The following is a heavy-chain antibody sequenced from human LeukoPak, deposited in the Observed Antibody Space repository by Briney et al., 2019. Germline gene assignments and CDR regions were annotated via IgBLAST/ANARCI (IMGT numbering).Heavy chain of an antibody. Sequence: SQTLSLTCTVSGGSVNNYYWSWIRQPPGNGLNWIGYIYRGSTKYNPSLKSRVTISMDTSQNQISLRLLSVTAADTAVYYCAGHAAISAAGTAPFDNWGQGTLVTVSS. D-gene: IGHD6-13*01. CDR2: IYRGST. CDR1: GGSVNNYY. CDR3: AGHAAISAAGTAPFDN. J-gene: IGHJ4*02. V-gene: IGHV4-59*08.